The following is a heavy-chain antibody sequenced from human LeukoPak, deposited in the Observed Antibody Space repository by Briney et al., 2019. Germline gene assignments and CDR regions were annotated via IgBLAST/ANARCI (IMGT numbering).Heavy chain of an antibody. Sequence: SETLSLTCTVSGGSISSTTYYWGWIRQPPGKGLEWIGSSYYSGSTYYNPSLKNRVTISVDTSKNQFSLRLTSVTAADTAVYYCARRSTKENGFDFWGQGTLVTVSS. J-gene: IGHJ4*02. V-gene: IGHV4-39*01. CDR2: SYYSGST. D-gene: IGHD1-1*01. CDR3: ARRSTKENGFDF. CDR1: GGSISSTTYY.